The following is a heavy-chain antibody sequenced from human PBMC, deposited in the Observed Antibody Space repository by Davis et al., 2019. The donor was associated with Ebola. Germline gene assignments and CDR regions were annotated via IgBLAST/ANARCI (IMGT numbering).Heavy chain of an antibody. J-gene: IGHJ5*02. Sequence: PGGSLRLSCTASGFTFGTYAMSWFRQAPGKGLEWVIFIRGRSYGGTTEYAASVKGRFTISRDDSKSIAYLQMNSLKTEDTAVYYCTRGVIGYGDSRGTGFDPWGQGTLVTVSS. CDR3: TRGVIGYGDSRGTGFDP. CDR1: GFTFGTYA. CDR2: IRGRSYGGTT. D-gene: IGHD1-1*01. V-gene: IGHV3-49*03.